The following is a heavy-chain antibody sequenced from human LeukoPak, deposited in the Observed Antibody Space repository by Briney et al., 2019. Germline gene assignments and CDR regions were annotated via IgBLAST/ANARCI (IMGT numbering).Heavy chain of an antibody. Sequence: DSGPTLVKPTQTLTLTCTFSGFSLSTSGVSVGWIRQPPGKALEWLALIYWDDDKRYSPSLKSKLTITKDTSKNQVVLTMTNMDPVDTATYYCAHSNSARYPLYFQNWGQGTLVTVSS. V-gene: IGHV2-5*02. CDR2: IYWDDDK. CDR1: GFSLSTSGVS. CDR3: AHSNSARYPLYFQN. D-gene: IGHD1-26*01. J-gene: IGHJ1*01.